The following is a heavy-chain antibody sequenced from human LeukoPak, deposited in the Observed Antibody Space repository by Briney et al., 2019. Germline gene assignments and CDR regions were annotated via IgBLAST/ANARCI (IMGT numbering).Heavy chain of an antibody. CDR2: ISAYNGNT. Sequence: ASVKVSCKASGYTFTSYGISWVRQAPGQGLEWMGWISAYNGNTNYAQKLQGRVTMTTDTSTSTAYMELRSLRSDDTAVYYCARDWQGYCSSTSCHYYYYGMDVWGQGTTVTVPS. CDR3: ARDWQGYCSSTSCHYYYYGMDV. D-gene: IGHD2-2*01. J-gene: IGHJ6*02. CDR1: GYTFTSYG. V-gene: IGHV1-18*01.